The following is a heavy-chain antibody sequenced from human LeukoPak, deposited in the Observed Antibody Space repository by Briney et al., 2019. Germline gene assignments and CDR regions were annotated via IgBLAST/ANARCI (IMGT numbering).Heavy chain of an antibody. CDR1: GFTFSSYG. CDR3: AKVLTMIDPGLDY. Sequence: QPGRSLRLSCAASGFTFSSYGMHWVRQAPGKGLEWVAVISYDGSNKYYADSVKGRFTISRDNSKNTLYLQMNSLRAEDTAVYYCAKVLTMIDPGLDYWGQGTLVTVSS. CDR2: ISYDGSNK. V-gene: IGHV3-30*18. D-gene: IGHD3-22*01. J-gene: IGHJ4*02.